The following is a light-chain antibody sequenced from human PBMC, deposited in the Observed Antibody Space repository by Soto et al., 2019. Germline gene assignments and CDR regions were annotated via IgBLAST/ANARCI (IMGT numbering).Light chain of an antibody. J-gene: IGLJ1*01. Sequence: QSVLTQPASVSGSPGQSITISCTGTSNDVGGYNYVSWYQQHLGKAPKLMIYEVSNRPSGISNRFSGSKSGNAASLTISGLQAEDEADYYCSSYTNTITRYAFGTGTKVTVL. CDR1: SNDVGGYNY. CDR2: EVS. CDR3: SSYTNTITRYA. V-gene: IGLV2-14*01.